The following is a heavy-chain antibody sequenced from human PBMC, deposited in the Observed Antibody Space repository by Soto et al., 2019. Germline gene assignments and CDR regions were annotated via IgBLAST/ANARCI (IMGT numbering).Heavy chain of an antibody. Sequence: PSETLSLTCTVSGGSISSYYWSWIRQPPGKGLEWIGYIYYSGSTNYNPSLKSRVTISVDTSKHRFSLELSSVTAADTAVYYCARDGAGASGLGWFDPWGQGILVTVSS. CDR3: ARDGAGASGLGWFDP. CDR1: GGSISSYY. D-gene: IGHD6-19*01. J-gene: IGHJ5*02. CDR2: IYYSGST. V-gene: IGHV4-59*12.